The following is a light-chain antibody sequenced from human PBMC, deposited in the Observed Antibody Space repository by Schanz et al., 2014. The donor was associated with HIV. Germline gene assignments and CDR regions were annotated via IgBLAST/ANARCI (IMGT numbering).Light chain of an antibody. CDR1: SSNIGSNT. V-gene: IGLV1-44*01. CDR2: SND. CDR3: GTWDSTLSAWV. J-gene: IGLJ3*02. Sequence: QSVLTQPPSASGTPGQRVTISCSGSSSNIGSNTVNWYQQLPGMAPNLLIYSNDQRPSGVPDRFSGSKSGNTASLNISGLQAEDEADYYCGTWDSTLSAWVFGGGTKPTVL.